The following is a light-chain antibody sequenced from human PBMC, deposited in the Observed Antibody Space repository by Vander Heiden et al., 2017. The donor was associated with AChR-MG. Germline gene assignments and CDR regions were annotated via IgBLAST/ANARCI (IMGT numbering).Light chain of an antibody. Sequence: DIHMTQSPSSLSAPVGDIVTVPCRASQSISSYLNWYQQKPGKAPKLLIYAASRLVSGVPSRLSGGRSGADFTLTISRLQPEDFATYYCQQSDSTLYTFGQATKVEIK. V-gene: IGKV1-39*01. CDR3: QQSDSTLYT. CDR2: AAS. CDR1: QSISSY. J-gene: IGKJ2*01.